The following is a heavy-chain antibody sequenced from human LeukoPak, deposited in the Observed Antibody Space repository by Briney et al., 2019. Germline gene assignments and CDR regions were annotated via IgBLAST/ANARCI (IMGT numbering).Heavy chain of an antibody. CDR1: GYTFSSYG. Sequence: GGSLRLSCAASGYTFSSYGMHWVRQAPGKGLEWVAVISYDGSDKYYADSVKGRFTISRDNSKNTLYLQMNSLRAEDTAIYYCAKDGGSYSWAAFDYWGQGTLVAVSS. CDR3: AKDGGSYSWAAFDY. J-gene: IGHJ4*02. CDR2: ISYDGSDK. V-gene: IGHV3-30*18. D-gene: IGHD1-26*01.